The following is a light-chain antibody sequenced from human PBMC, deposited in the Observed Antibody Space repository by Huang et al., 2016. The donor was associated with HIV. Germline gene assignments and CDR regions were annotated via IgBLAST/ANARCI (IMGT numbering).Light chain of an antibody. Sequence: EIVMTQSPATLSVSPGERATLSCRASQSVSSNLAWYQQKPGQAPRLLIYGASTRATGIPARFSGSGSGKEVTLTISSLQSEDFAVYYCQQYNNWPPKITFGQGTRLEIK. CDR1: QSVSSN. V-gene: IGKV3-15*01. CDR3: QQYNNWPPKIT. CDR2: GAS. J-gene: IGKJ5*01.